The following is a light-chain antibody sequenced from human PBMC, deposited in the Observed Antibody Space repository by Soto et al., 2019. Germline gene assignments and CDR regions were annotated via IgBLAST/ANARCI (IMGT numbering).Light chain of an antibody. CDR3: QQRSNWRT. Sequence: IVMTQSPATLSVSPGERATLSCRAGQTIYSNVAWYQQKPGQAPRLLIYDASNRATGIPARFSGSGSGTDFTLTISSLEAEDFAVYYCQQRSNWRTFGQGTKVDIK. V-gene: IGKV3-11*01. CDR1: QTIYSN. CDR2: DAS. J-gene: IGKJ1*01.